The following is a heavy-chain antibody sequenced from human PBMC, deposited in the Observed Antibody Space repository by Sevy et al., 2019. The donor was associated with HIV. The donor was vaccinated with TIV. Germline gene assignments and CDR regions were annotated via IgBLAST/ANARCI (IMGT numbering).Heavy chain of an antibody. Sequence: GGSLRLSCEGSGFTFRSYEMNWVRQAPGKGLEWISYIYASGSPIYYSDSVTGRFTITRDDAKNSLYLKMDDLRVDDTATYYCARKVGYYYYYGMDVWGQGTTVTVSS. CDR1: GFTFRSYE. CDR2: IYASGSPI. V-gene: IGHV3-48*03. CDR3: ARKVGYYYYYGMDV. J-gene: IGHJ6*02.